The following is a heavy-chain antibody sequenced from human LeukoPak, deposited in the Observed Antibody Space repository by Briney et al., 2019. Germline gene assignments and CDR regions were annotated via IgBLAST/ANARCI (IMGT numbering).Heavy chain of an antibody. Sequence: PGGSLRLSCATSGFTFSGNWMSWVRHAPGRGLEWVANIKPDGSAEYYAASVKGRFTVSRDNAKNSLYLQMNSLRAEDTAVYYCARGRGLGVVSPYFDYWGQGTLVTVSS. J-gene: IGHJ4*02. CDR1: GFTFSGNW. CDR3: ARGRGLGVVSPYFDY. D-gene: IGHD3-3*01. V-gene: IGHV3-7*01. CDR2: IKPDGSAE.